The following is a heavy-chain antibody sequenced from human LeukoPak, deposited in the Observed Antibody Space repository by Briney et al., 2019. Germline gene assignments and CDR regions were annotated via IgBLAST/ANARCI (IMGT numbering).Heavy chain of an antibody. CDR1: GGSISSSSYY. CDR3: ARRGDYVWGSYRYTPAYYFDY. V-gene: IGHV4-39*07. J-gene: IGHJ4*02. CDR2: IYYSGSI. D-gene: IGHD3-16*02. Sequence: SETLSLTCTVSGGSISSSSYYWGWIRQPPGKGLEWIGSIYYSGSIYYNPSLKSRVTISVDTSKNQFSMKLSSVTAADTAVYYCARRGDYVWGSYRYTPAYYFDYWGQGTLVTVSS.